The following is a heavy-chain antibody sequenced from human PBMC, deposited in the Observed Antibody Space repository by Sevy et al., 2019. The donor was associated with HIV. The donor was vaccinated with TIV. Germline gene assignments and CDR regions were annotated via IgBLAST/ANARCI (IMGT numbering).Heavy chain of an antibody. CDR3: AREGCSKPHDY. CDR1: GFTFSNYA. Sequence: GGSLRLSCAASGFTFSNYAMSWVRQAPGKGLEWVSTFSFGCGKINYADSVKARFTISRDNSKNTLYLQMNGLRAEDTTLYYCAREGCSKPHDYWGQGTLVTVSS. D-gene: IGHD2-2*01. V-gene: IGHV3-23*01. CDR2: FSFGCGKI. J-gene: IGHJ4*02.